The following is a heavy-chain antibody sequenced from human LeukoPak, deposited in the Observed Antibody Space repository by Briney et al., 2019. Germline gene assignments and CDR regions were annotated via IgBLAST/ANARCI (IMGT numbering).Heavy chain of an antibody. CDR1: GGSFSGYY. Sequence: SETLSLTCAVYGGSFSGYYWSWIRQPPGKGLEWIGEINHSGSTNYNPSLKSRVTISVDTSKNQFSVKLSSVTAADTAVYYCARSIRGYSSGWYYFDYWGQGTLITVSS. CDR3: ARSIRGYSSGWYYFDY. CDR2: INHSGST. D-gene: IGHD6-19*01. J-gene: IGHJ4*02. V-gene: IGHV4-34*01.